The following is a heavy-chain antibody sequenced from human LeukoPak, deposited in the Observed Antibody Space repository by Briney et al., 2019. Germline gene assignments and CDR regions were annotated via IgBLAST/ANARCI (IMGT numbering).Heavy chain of an antibody. CDR1: GFTFSSYE. CDR3: VTDGIVVPGSWTFDI. V-gene: IGHV3-15*01. D-gene: IGHD6-19*01. Sequence: GGSLRLSCAASGFTFSSYEMNWVRQAPGKGLEWLGRIKAEAAGGAREYGAPVKDRFTISRDDSRNTVYLQMNSLKMEDTAVYYCVTDGIVVPGSWTFDIWGQGTKVTVSS. CDR2: IKAEAAGGAR. J-gene: IGHJ3*02.